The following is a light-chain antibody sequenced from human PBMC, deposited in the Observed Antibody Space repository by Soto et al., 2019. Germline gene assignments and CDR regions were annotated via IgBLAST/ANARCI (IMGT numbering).Light chain of an antibody. J-gene: IGLJ1*01. CDR3: AAWDASLSGHV. V-gene: IGLV1-47*02. CDR1: SSNIGSYP. Sequence: QSVLTQSTSASGTPGQRVTISCYGSSSNIGSYPVYWYQQLPGTAPELLINSDDQRPSGVPDRFSASKSGTSASLAISGLRSEDEADYYCAAWDASLSGHVFGAGTKLTVL. CDR2: SDD.